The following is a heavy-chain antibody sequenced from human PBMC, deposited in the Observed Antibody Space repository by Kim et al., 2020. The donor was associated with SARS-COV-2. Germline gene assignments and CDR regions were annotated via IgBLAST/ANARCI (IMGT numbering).Heavy chain of an antibody. CDR1: GFTFSSYA. J-gene: IGHJ5*02. CDR3: ARRRRAYYGSGDFDP. D-gene: IGHD3-10*01. Sequence: GGSLRLSCAASGFTFSSYAMHWVRQAPGKGLEWVAVISYDGSNKYYADSVKGRFTISRDNSKNTLYLQMNSLRAEDTAVYYCARRRRAYYGSGDFDPWGQGTLVTVSS. CDR2: ISYDGSNK. V-gene: IGHV3-30-3*01.